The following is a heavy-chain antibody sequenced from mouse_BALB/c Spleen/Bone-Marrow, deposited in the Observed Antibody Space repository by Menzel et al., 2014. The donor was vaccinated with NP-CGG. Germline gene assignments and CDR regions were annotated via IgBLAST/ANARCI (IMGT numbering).Heavy chain of an antibody. CDR1: GYTFTAYV. Sequence: EVKLLESGPELVKPGASVKMSCKASGYTFTAYVMHWVQQKPGQGLEWIGYINPYNDGTKYNEKFKGKATLTSDKSSGTAYMELSSLTSEDSAVYYCAREGGLRRGDYYAMDYWGQGTSVAVSS. D-gene: IGHD2-4*01. CDR3: AREGGLRRGDYYAMDY. J-gene: IGHJ4*01. CDR2: INPYNDGT. V-gene: IGHV1-14*01.